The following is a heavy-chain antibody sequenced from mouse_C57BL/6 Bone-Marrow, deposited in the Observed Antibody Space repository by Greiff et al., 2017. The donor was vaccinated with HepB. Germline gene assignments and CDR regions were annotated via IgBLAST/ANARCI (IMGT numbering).Heavy chain of an antibody. V-gene: IGHV1-26*01. D-gene: IGHD2-2*01. CDR3: ARTLWLRRDY. Sequence: EVQLQQSGPELVKPGASVKISCKASGYTFTDYYMNWVKQSHGKSLEWIGDINPNNGGTSYNQKFKGKATLTVDKSSSTAYMELRSLTSEDSAVYYCARTLWLRRDYWGQGNTPTVSS. CDR1: GYTFTDYY. J-gene: IGHJ2*01. CDR2: INPNNGGT.